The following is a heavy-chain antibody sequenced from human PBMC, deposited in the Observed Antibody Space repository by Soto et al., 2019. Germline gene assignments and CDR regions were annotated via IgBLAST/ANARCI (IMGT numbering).Heavy chain of an antibody. CDR1: GFTCSTYW. D-gene: IGHD3-3*02. Sequence: EVQLVESGGGLVQSGGSLRLSCTASGFTCSTYWMNWVRQAPGKGLEWLGNIHQGGRDTYYVDSVKGRFTISRDNAKNSLYLQMNSLRTEETAVYYCARDSMTRTSDYWGQGTLVSVSS. CDR3: ARDSMTRTSDY. J-gene: IGHJ4*02. V-gene: IGHV3-7*01. CDR2: IHQGGRDT.